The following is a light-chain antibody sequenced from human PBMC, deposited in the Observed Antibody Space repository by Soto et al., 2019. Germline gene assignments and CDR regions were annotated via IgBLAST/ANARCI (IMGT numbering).Light chain of an antibody. CDR1: QSISIW. V-gene: IGKV1-5*03. CDR3: QHYNDYSWT. CDR2: KTS. Sequence: DIHMTQSPSTLSASVGDRVIITCRASQSISIWLAWYQQKPGKAPNLLIYKTSSLESGVPSRFSGSGSGTEFTLTISSLQPDDFATYYCQHYNDYSWTFGQGTKVEIK. J-gene: IGKJ1*01.